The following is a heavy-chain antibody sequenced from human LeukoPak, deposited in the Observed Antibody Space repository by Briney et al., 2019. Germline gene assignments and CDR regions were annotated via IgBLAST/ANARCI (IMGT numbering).Heavy chain of an antibody. V-gene: IGHV1-69*04. CDR1: GGTFSSYA. D-gene: IGHD5-24*01. Sequence: ASVKVSCKASGGTFSSYAISWVRQAPGQGLEWMGRIIPILGIANYAQKFQGRVTITADKSTSTAYMELSSLRSEDTAVYYCARGPILDGYTPHFDYWGQGTLVTVSS. CDR3: ARGPILDGYTPHFDY. CDR2: IIPILGIA. J-gene: IGHJ4*02.